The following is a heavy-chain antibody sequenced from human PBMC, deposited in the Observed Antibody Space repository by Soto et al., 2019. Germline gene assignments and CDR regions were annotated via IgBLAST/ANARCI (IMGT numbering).Heavy chain of an antibody. CDR2: IVVGSGNT. Sequence: SVKVSCKASGFTFTSSAVQWVRQARGQRLEWIGWIVVGSGNTNYAQKFQERVTITRDMSTSTAYMELSSLRSEGTAVYYCAAEAGYCSSTSCPNYHYGMDVWGQGTTVTVS. V-gene: IGHV1-58*01. CDR3: AAEAGYCSSTSCPNYHYGMDV. CDR1: GFTFTSSA. D-gene: IGHD2-2*01. J-gene: IGHJ6*02.